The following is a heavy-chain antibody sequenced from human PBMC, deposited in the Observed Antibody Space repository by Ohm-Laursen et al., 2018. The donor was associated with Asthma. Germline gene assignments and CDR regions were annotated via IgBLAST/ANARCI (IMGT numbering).Heavy chain of an antibody. J-gene: IGHJ4*02. Sequence: ASVKVSCKASGGTFSNSGISWVRQAPGQGLEWMGAIIPRSRTSTYAQRFQDRVTITADESTNTAYMELSSLRSDDTAVYYCARSELTWGSDYWGQGTLVTVSS. CDR3: ARSELTWGSDY. CDR1: GGTFSNSG. V-gene: IGHV1-69*13. D-gene: IGHD7-27*01. CDR2: IIPRSRTS.